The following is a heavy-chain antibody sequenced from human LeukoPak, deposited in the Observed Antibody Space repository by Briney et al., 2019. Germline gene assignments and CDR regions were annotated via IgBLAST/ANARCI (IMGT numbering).Heavy chain of an antibody. J-gene: IGHJ4*02. CDR2: ISSSSSYI. V-gene: IGHV3-21*01. Sequence: PGGSLRLSCAASGFTLSSYSMNWVRQAPGKGLEWVSSISSSSSYIYYADSVKGRFTISRDNAKNSLYLQMNSLRAEDTAVYYCATAKVRDYDSSGYYLFGYWGQGTLVTVSS. CDR1: GFTLSSYS. D-gene: IGHD3-22*01. CDR3: ATAKVRDYDSSGYYLFGY.